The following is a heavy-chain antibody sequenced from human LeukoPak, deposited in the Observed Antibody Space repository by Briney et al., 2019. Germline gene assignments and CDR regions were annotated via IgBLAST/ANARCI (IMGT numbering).Heavy chain of an antibody. D-gene: IGHD5-24*01. V-gene: IGHV4-61*02. CDR2: IYTSGST. CDR3: AREERGDGYNLYFDY. J-gene: IGHJ4*02. CDR1: GGSISSGRYY. Sequence: SQTLSLTCTVSGGSISSGRYYWSWIRQPAGKGLEWIVRIYTSGSTNYNPSLKSRVTISVDTSKNQFSLNLSSVTAADTAVYYCAREERGDGYNLYFDYWGQGTRVTVSS.